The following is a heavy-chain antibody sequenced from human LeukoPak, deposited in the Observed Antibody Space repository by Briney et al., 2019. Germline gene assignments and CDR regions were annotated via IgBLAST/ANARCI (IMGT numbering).Heavy chain of an antibody. Sequence: GGSLRLSCAASGFTFDDYAMHWVRQAPGKGLEWVSGISWNSGSIGYADSVKGRFTISRDNAKNSLYLQMNSLRAEDTALYYCAKDTDYDILTGYYKGLDYWGQGTLVTVSS. CDR1: GFTFDDYA. CDR2: ISWNSGSI. V-gene: IGHV3-9*01. CDR3: AKDTDYDILTGYYKGLDY. D-gene: IGHD3-9*01. J-gene: IGHJ4*02.